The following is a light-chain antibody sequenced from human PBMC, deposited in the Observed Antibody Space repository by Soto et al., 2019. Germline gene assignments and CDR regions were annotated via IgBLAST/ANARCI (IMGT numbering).Light chain of an antibody. CDR3: SSYTTSTTPWV. V-gene: IGLV2-14*01. CDR1: SSDVGGYNY. Sequence: QSALTQPASVSGSPGQSITISCTGTSSDVGGYNYVSWYQQHPGKAPKLMIYEVSNRPSGVPNRFSGSKSGNTASLTISGLQAEDEAYYYCSSYTTSTTPWVFGGGTKVTVL. J-gene: IGLJ3*02. CDR2: EVS.